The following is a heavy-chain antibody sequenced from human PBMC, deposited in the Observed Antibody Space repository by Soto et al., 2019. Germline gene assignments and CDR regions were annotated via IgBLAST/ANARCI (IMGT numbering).Heavy chain of an antibody. J-gene: IGHJ5*02. Sequence: SGTLSLTCAVSGGSLTRGGYSRSWVPQPPGQGLEWIGYIYHSGSPYYNPSLKSRVTISVDRSKNQFSLKLSSVTAADTAVYYCARVPGPWGQGTLVTVYS. CDR2: IYHSGSP. CDR3: ARVPGP. V-gene: IGHV4-30-2*01. CDR1: GGSLTRGGYS.